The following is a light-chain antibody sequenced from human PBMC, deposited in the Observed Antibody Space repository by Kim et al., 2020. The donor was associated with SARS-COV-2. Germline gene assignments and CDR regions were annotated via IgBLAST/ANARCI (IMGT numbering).Light chain of an antibody. J-gene: IGLJ1*01. Sequence: GQSITISCHETGSDVGGYNYLSWYQQHPGKAPKLMIYDVSKRPSGVSNRFSGSKSGNTASLTISGLQAEDEADYYCSSYTSSSTGVFGTGTKVTVL. V-gene: IGLV2-14*04. CDR3: SSYTSSSTGV. CDR1: GSDVGGYNY. CDR2: DVS.